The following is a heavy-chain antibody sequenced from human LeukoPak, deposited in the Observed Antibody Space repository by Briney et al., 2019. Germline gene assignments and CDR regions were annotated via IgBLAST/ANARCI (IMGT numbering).Heavy chain of an antibody. CDR2: ITHSGSN. CDR1: GWSFSGYY. J-gene: IGHJ4*02. Sequence: AETLSLTCAVYGWSFSGYYWSWIRQPPGKGLEWIGEITHSGSNNYNPSLKSRVTTSVDTSKNQFSLKLSSVTAADTAVYYCARGPTSTYYYDSSGYRGGYYFDYWGQGTLVTVSS. CDR3: ARGPTSTYYYDSSGYRGGYYFDY. V-gene: IGHV4-34*01. D-gene: IGHD3-22*01.